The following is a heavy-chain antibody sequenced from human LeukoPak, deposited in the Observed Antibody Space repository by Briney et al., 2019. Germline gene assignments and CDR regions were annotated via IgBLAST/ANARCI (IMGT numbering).Heavy chain of an antibody. CDR3: VRGAYSGSLDY. CDR1: GFTLSSYW. V-gene: IGHV3-74*01. CDR2: ISPDGSDT. D-gene: IGHD1-26*01. Sequence: GGSLRLSCAASGFTLSSYWMHWVRQGPGKGPVWVSRISPDGSDTSYADSVKGRFTTSRDNAKNTLYLQMNSLRVEDTAVYYCVRGAYSGSLDYWGQGTLVTVSS. J-gene: IGHJ4*02.